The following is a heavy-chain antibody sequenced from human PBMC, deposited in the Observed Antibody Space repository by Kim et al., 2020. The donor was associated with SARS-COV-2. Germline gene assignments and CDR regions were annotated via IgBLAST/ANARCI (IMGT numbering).Heavy chain of an antibody. D-gene: IGHD3-9*01. J-gene: IGHJ5*02. CDR3: ARGAGVQWDYDILTGYYT. Sequence: SETLSLTCAVYGGSFSGYYWSWIRQPPGKGLEWIGEINHSGSTNYNPSLKSRVTISVDTSKNQFSLKLSSVTAADTAVYYCARGAGVQWDYDILTGYYTWGQGTLVTVSS. CDR1: GGSFSGYY. V-gene: IGHV4-34*01. CDR2: INHSGST.